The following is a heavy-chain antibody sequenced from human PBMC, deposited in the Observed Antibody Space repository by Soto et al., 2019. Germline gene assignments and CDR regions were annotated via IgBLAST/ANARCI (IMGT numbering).Heavy chain of an antibody. J-gene: IGHJ6*02. CDR3: AKDIYSSSWPYYYYSYGMDV. V-gene: IGHV3-23*01. Sequence: TGGSLRLSCAASGFTFSSYAMSWVRQAPGKGLEWVSAISGSGGSTYYADYVKGRFTISRDNSKNTLYLQMNSLRAEDTAVYYCAKDIYSSSWPYYYYSYGMDVWGQGTTVTVSS. CDR1: GFTFSSYA. D-gene: IGHD6-13*01. CDR2: ISGSGGST.